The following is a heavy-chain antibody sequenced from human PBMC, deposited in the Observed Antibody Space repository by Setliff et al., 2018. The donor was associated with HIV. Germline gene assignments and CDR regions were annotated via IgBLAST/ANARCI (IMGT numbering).Heavy chain of an antibody. V-gene: IGHV3-30*07. J-gene: IGHJ6*03. D-gene: IGHD3-10*01. CDR3: AREGGMVRGALYYYYYYMDV. Sequence: GGSLRLSCAASGFIFSTYAMHWVRQAPGKGLEWVAVIWYDGSNKYYADSVKGRFTISRDNSKNTLYLQMNSLRAEDTAVYYCAREGGMVRGALYYYYYYMDVWGKGTTVTVSS. CDR1: GFIFSTYA. CDR2: IWYDGSNK.